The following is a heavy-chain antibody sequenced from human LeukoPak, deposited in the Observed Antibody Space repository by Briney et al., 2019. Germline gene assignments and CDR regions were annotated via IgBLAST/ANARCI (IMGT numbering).Heavy chain of an antibody. CDR3: IRHVEYVTPDS. D-gene: IGHD2/OR15-2a*01. J-gene: IGHJ4*02. CDR1: GIGFQGSA. CDR2: MRDRDKNYAT. V-gene: IGHV3-73*01. Sequence: GGPLRLSCAASGIGFQGSAVHWVRQSSGRGLEWVGCMRDRDKNYATIFGSSMRGRFTISRDDSMNTATLQLNSLRTEDTAVYFCIRHVEYVTPDSWGQGTLVTVSS.